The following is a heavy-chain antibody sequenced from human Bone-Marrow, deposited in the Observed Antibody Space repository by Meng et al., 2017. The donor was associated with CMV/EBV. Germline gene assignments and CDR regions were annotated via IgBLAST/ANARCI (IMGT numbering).Heavy chain of an antibody. D-gene: IGHD1-1*01. CDR3: ARGGNDAYYYYYYGMDV. CDR2: ISSSSSYI. J-gene: IGHJ6*02. Sequence: GGSLRLSCAASGFTFSSYSMNWVRQAPGKGLEWVSSISSSSSYIYYADSVKGRFTISRYNAKNSLYLQMNSLRAEDTAVYYCARGGNDAYYYYYYGMDVWGQGTTVTVSS. CDR1: GFTFSSYS. V-gene: IGHV3-21*01.